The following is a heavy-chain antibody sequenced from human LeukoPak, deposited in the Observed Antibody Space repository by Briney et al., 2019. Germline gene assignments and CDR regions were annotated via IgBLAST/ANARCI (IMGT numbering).Heavy chain of an antibody. CDR3: ANEVRGVITANFDY. D-gene: IGHD3-10*01. V-gene: IGHV3-23*01. J-gene: IGHJ4*02. CDR2: ISDSGGST. Sequence: PGGSLRLSCAASGFTFNNYAMSWVRQAPGKGPEWLSAISDSGGSTTDADSVKGRFTISRDNSKNTLYLQMNSLRAEDTAVYYCANEVRGVITANFDYWGQGTLVTVSS. CDR1: GFTFNNYA.